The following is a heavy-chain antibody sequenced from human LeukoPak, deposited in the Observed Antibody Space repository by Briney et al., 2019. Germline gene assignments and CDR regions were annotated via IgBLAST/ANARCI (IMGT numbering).Heavy chain of an antibody. J-gene: IGHJ4*02. Sequence: SGGSLRLSCAASGFTFSNAWMSWVRQAPGKGLEWVGRIKSKTDGGTTDYAAPVKGRFTISRDDSKNTLYLQMNSLKTEDTAVYYCTTPWGGAPRWGVDYWGQGTLVTVSS. CDR3: TTPWGGAPRWGVDY. D-gene: IGHD1-26*01. CDR2: IKSKTDGGTT. V-gene: IGHV3-15*01. CDR1: GFTFSNAW.